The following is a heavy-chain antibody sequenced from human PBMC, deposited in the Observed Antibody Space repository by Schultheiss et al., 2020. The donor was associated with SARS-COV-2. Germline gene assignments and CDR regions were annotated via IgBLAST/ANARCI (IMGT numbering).Heavy chain of an antibody. CDR1: GFTVSNDW. CDR2: ISSSSSYI. V-gene: IGHV3-21*01. Sequence: GGSLRLSCAASGFTVSNDWMSWVRQAPGKGLEWVSSISSSSSYIYYADSVKGRFTISRDNAKNSLYLQMNSLRAEDTAVYYCARDSRSGYCYDYWGQGTLVTVSS. CDR3: ARDSRSGYCYDY. J-gene: IGHJ4*02. D-gene: IGHD2-21*01.